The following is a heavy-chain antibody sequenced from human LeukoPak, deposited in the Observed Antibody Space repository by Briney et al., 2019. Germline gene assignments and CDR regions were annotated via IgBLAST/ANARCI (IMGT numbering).Heavy chain of an antibody. V-gene: IGHV3-33*01. CDR1: GFTFSSYG. CDR2: ILYDGSNK. J-gene: IGHJ4*02. D-gene: IGHD4-17*01. Sequence: GGSLRLSCAASGFTFSSYGMHWVRQAPGKGLEWVAVILYDGSNKYYADSVKGRFTISRDNSKNTLYLQMNSLRAEDTAVYYCARGTTVTYFDYWGQGTLVTVSS. CDR3: ARGTTVTYFDY.